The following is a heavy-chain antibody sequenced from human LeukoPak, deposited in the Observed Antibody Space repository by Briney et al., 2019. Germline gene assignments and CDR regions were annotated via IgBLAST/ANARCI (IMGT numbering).Heavy chain of an antibody. V-gene: IGHV4-34*01. J-gene: IGHJ4*02. Sequence: SGGSLRLSCAASGFTFSSYAMSWVRQPPGKGLEWIGEINHSGSTNYNPSLKSRVTISVDTSKNQFSLKLSSVTAADTAVYYCARDLAAAGTHSFDYWGQGTLVTVSS. CDR1: GFTFSSYA. D-gene: IGHD6-13*01. CDR2: INHSGST. CDR3: ARDLAAAGTHSFDY.